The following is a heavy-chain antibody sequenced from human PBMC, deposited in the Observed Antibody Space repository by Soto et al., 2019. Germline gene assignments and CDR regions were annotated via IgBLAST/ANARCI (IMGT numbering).Heavy chain of an antibody. CDR3: ARDGPDYGDEDAFDI. D-gene: IGHD4-17*01. CDR1: GFTVSSNY. CDR2: IYSGGST. V-gene: IGHV3-53*01. J-gene: IGHJ3*02. Sequence: GGSLRLSCAASGFTVSSNYMSWVRQAPGKGLEWVSVIYSGGSTYYADSVKGRFTISRDNSKNTLYLQMNSLRAADTAVYYCARDGPDYGDEDAFDIWGQGTMVTVSS.